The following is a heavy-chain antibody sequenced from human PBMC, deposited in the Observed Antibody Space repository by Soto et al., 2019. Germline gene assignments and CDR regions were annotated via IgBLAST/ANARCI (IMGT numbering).Heavy chain of an antibody. D-gene: IGHD2-21*02. Sequence: QVPLVESGGGVVQPGRSLRLSCIASGFTFTTYGMHWARQAPGKGLEWVAVVWYDGTTKHYTDSVKGRFTISRDSSMNWFYLEMNGLRVEDTVVYYCGRDLGGSFCAGDCLDYGGRGPLVTVSS. CDR3: GRDLGGSFCAGDCLDY. V-gene: IGHV3-33*01. CDR1: GFTFTTYG. J-gene: IGHJ4*02. CDR2: VWYDGTTK.